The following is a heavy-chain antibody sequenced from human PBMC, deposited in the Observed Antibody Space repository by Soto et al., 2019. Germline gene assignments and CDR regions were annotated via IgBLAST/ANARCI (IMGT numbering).Heavy chain of an antibody. V-gene: IGHV4-31*03. J-gene: IGHJ4*02. CDR3: ARSNYDILTGYYPNYFDY. Sequence: SETPSLTCTVSGGSISSGGYYWSWIRQHPGKGLEWIGYIYYSGSTYYNPSLKSRVTISVDTSKNQFSLKLSSVTAADTAVYYCARSNYDILTGYYPNYFDYWGQGTLVTVSS. D-gene: IGHD3-9*01. CDR1: GGSISSGGYY. CDR2: IYYSGST.